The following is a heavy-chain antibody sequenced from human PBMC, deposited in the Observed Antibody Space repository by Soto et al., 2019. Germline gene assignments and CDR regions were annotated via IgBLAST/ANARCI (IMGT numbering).Heavy chain of an antibody. CDR3: ARLLTEGATYREDAFDL. J-gene: IGHJ3*01. CDR2: ISTFNGKT. V-gene: IGHV1-18*01. Sequence: QIQVIQSGPEVKKPGASVKVSCKSSGYTFTSHGFAWVRQAPGQGLEWMGWISTFNGKTDYAQKFQGRLTMTADTRTFTVYMELSSLRSDDTAVYYCARLLTEGATYREDAFDLWGQGTKVTVSS. CDR1: GYTFTSHG. D-gene: IGHD1-26*01.